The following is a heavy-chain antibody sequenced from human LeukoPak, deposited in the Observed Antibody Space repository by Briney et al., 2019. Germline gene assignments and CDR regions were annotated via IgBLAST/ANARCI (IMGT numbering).Heavy chain of an antibody. CDR2: IYTSGST. CDR3: ARAGDSYSSSWPNWLDP. J-gene: IGHJ5*02. CDR1: GGSISSYY. Sequence: SETLSLTCTVSGGSISSYYWSWIRQPAGKGLEWIGRIYTSGSTNYNPSLKSRVTISVDKSKNQFSLKLSSVTAADTAVYYCARAGDSYSSSWPNWLDPWGQGTLVTVSS. V-gene: IGHV4-4*07. D-gene: IGHD6-13*01.